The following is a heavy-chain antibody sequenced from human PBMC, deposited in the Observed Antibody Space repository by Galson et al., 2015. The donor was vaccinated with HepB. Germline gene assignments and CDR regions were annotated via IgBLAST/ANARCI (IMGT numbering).Heavy chain of an antibody. J-gene: IGHJ5*02. CDR1: GFTVSSNY. D-gene: IGHD4-17*01. CDR3: ARDREIYGDRGWFDP. V-gene: IGHV3-53*05. Sequence: SLRLSCAASGFTVSSNYMSWVRQAPGKGLEWVSVIYSGGSTYYADSVKGRFTISRDNSKNTLYLQMNSLRAEDTAVYYCARDREIYGDRGWFDPWGQGTLVTVSS. CDR2: IYSGGST.